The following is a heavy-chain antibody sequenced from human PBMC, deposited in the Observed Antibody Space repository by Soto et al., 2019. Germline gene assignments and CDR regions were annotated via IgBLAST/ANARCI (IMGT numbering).Heavy chain of an antibody. CDR3: AKDPRGWIHNHPYYGY. J-gene: IGHJ4*02. V-gene: IGHV3-30*18. D-gene: IGHD5-18*01. CDR2: ILYDGSNT. Sequence: PWVSLRLSCAASGFTFSSYGMHWVRQAPGKSLKWAAVILYDGSNTYYADSVKGRFTISTDNSKSTLYLHMNSLRAEDRAVYYCAKDPRGWIHNHPYYGYWGKGTLVTASS. CDR1: GFTFSSYG.